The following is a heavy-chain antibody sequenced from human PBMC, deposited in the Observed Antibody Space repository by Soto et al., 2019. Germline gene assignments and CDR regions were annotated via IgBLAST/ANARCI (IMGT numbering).Heavy chain of an antibody. Sequence: PSETLSLTCAVSGGSISSGGYSWSWIRQPPGKGLEWIGYIYHSGSTYYNPSLKSRVTKSVDRSKNQFSLKLSSVTAADTAVYYCARESTTSKILGVVIRYFDHWGQGTLVTVSS. CDR1: GGSISSGGYS. J-gene: IGHJ4*02. D-gene: IGHD3-3*01. V-gene: IGHV4-30-2*01. CDR3: ARESTTSKILGVVIRYFDH. CDR2: IYHSGST.